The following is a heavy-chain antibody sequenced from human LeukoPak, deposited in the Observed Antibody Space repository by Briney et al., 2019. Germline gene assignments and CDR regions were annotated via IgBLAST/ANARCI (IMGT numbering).Heavy chain of an antibody. J-gene: IGHJ6*02. CDR3: ARELGASPYYYYGMDV. V-gene: IGHV4-34*01. CDR1: GGSFSGYY. D-gene: IGHD1-26*01. Sequence: SETLSLTCAVYGGSFSGYYWSWIRQPPGKGLEWIGEINHSGSTNYNPSLKSRVTISVDTSKNQFSLKLSSVTAADTAVYYCARELGASPYYYYGMDVWGQGTTVTVSS. CDR2: INHSGST.